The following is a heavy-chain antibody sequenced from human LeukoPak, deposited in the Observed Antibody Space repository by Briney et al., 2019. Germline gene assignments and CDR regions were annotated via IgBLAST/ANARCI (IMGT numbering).Heavy chain of an antibody. J-gene: IGHJ3*02. Sequence: ASVKVSCKASGYTFTGYYIHWVRQAPGQGLEWMGWINPNSGGTNYAQKFQGRVTMTRDTSISTAYMELSRLRSDDTAAYYCARDYYDSSGFGAFDIWGQGTMVTVSS. CDR2: INPNSGGT. CDR1: GYTFTGYY. V-gene: IGHV1-2*02. D-gene: IGHD3-22*01. CDR3: ARDYYDSSGFGAFDI.